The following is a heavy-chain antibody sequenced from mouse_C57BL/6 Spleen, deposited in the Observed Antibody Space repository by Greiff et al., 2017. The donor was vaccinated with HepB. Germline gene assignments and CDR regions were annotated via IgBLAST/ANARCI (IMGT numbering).Heavy chain of an antibody. D-gene: IGHD4-1*01. Sequence: QVQLQQSGAELARPGASVKLSCKASGYTFTSYGISWVKQRTGQGLEWIGEIYPRSGNTYYNEKFKGKATLTADQSSSTAYMELRSLTSEDSAVYVCARGKTGTTLYWYFDVWGTGTTVTVSS. CDR2: IYPRSGNT. J-gene: IGHJ1*03. V-gene: IGHV1-81*01. CDR3: ARGKTGTTLYWYFDV. CDR1: GYTFTSYG.